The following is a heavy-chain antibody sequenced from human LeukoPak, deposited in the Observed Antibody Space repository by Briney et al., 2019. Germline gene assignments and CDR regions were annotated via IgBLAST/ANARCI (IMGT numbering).Heavy chain of an antibody. CDR3: ARVGYSSGWFFDY. CDR2: ISSSGSTI. CDR1: GFTFSDYY. D-gene: IGHD6-19*01. Sequence: TGGSLRLSCTASGFTFSDYYMSWIRQAPGKGLEWVSYISSSGSTIYYADSVKGRFTISRDNAKNSLYLQMNSLRAEDTAVYYCARVGYSSGWFFDYWGQGTLVTVSS. V-gene: IGHV3-11*01. J-gene: IGHJ4*02.